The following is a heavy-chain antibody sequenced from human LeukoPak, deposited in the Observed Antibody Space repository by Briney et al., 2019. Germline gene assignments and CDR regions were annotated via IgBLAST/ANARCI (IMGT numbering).Heavy chain of an antibody. J-gene: IGHJ4*02. CDR1: GGTFSSYA. D-gene: IGHD3-22*01. CDR3: ASNDSSGYYGYGY. V-gene: IGHV1-69*13. CDR2: IIPIFGTA. Sequence: ASVKVSCKASGGTFSSYAISWVRQAPGQGLEWMGGIIPIFGTANYAQKFQGRVTITADESTSTAYMELSSLRSEDTAVYYCASNDSSGYYGYGYWGQGTLVTVSS.